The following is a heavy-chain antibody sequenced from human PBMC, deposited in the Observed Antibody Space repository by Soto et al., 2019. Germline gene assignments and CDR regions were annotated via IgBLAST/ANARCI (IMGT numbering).Heavy chain of an antibody. Sequence: ASETLSLTCAVYGGSFSGYYWSWIRQPPGKGLEWIGEINHSGSTNYNPSLKSRVTISVDTSKNQFSLKLSSVTAADTAVYYCARHWRITMVRGVIFWFDPWGKGTLVTVSS. CDR2: INHSGST. CDR1: GGSFSGYY. CDR3: ARHWRITMVRGVIFWFDP. V-gene: IGHV4-34*01. J-gene: IGHJ5*02. D-gene: IGHD3-10*01.